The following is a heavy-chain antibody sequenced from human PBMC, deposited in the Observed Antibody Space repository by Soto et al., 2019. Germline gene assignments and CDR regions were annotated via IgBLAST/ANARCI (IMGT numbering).Heavy chain of an antibody. CDR2: IWYDGSNK. CDR3: ARRLQYPRRYYYYMDV. J-gene: IGHJ6*03. CDR1: GFTFSSYG. D-gene: IGHD4-4*01. V-gene: IGHV3-33*01. Sequence: QVQLVESGGGVVQPGSSLRLSCAASGFTFSSYGMHWVRQAPGKGLEWVAVIWYDGSNKYYADSVKGRFTISRDNSKNTLYLQMNSLRAEDTAVYYCARRLQYPRRYYYYMDVWGKGTTVTVSS.